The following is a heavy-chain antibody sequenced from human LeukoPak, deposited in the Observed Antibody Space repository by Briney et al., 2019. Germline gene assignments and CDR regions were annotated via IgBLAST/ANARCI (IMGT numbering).Heavy chain of an antibody. CDR3: AKSHRGYAPRRTYYYYMDV. D-gene: IGHD5-12*01. CDR1: GFTFSSYA. V-gene: IGHV3-23*01. J-gene: IGHJ6*03. CDR2: ISGSGGST. Sequence: PGGSLRLSCAASGFTFSSYAMSWVRQAPGKGLEGVSAISGSGGSTYYADSGKGRFTISRDNSKNTLDLQMNSLRAEDTAVYYCAKSHRGYAPRRTYYYYMDVWGKGTTVTVSS.